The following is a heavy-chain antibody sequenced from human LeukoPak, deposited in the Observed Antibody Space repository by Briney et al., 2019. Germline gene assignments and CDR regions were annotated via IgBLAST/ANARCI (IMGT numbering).Heavy chain of an antibody. CDR3: AKGGLGYCSSTSCLYFDY. V-gene: IGHV3-23*01. CDR2: ISGSGGST. J-gene: IGHJ4*02. CDR1: GFTFSSYA. D-gene: IGHD2-2*01. Sequence: GGSLRLSCAASGFTFSSYAMSWVRQAPGKGLEWVSAISGSGGSTYYADSVKGRLTISRDNSKNTLYLQMNSLRAEDTAVYYCAKGGLGYCSSTSCLYFDYWGQGTLVTVSS.